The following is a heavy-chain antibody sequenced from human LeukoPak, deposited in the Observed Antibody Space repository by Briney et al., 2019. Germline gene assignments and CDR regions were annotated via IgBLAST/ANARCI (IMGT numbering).Heavy chain of an antibody. CDR2: ISGSGGST. Sequence: PGESLRLSCAASGFTFSSYAMNWVRQAPGKGLEWVSGISGSGGSTYYADSVKGRFTISRDNSKNTLYLQMNSLRAEDAAIYYCAKDRIWSGYSKYYFDCWGQGTLVTVSS. J-gene: IGHJ4*02. D-gene: IGHD3-3*01. CDR3: AKDRIWSGYSKYYFDC. CDR1: GFTFSSYA. V-gene: IGHV3-23*01.